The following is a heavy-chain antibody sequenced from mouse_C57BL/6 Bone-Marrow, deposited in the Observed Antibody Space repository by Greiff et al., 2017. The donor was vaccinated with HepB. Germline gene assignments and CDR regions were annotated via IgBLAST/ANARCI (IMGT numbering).Heavy chain of an antibody. CDR2: IYPRSGNT. Sequence: VQLQQSGAELARPGASVKLSCKASGYTFTSYGISWVKQRTGQGLEWIGEIYPRSGNTYYTEKFTGKATLTADKSSSTAYMERRSLTSEDSAVYFCAPYYYGSSYYFDYWGQGTTLTVSS. J-gene: IGHJ2*01. CDR1: GYTFTSYG. V-gene: IGHV1-81*01. CDR3: APYYYGSSYYFDY. D-gene: IGHD1-1*01.